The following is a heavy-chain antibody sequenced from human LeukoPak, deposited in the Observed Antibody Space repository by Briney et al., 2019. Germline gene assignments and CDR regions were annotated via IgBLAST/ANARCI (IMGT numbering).Heavy chain of an antibody. V-gene: IGHV1-69*05. D-gene: IGHD6-13*01. Sequence: SVKVSCKASGGTFSSYAISWVRQAPGQGLEWMGGIIPIFGTANYAQKFQGRVTITTGESTSTAYMELSSLRSEDTAVYYCARVGIAAAGGYWFDPWGQGTLVTVSS. CDR2: IIPIFGTA. CDR3: ARVGIAAAGGYWFDP. CDR1: GGTFSSYA. J-gene: IGHJ5*02.